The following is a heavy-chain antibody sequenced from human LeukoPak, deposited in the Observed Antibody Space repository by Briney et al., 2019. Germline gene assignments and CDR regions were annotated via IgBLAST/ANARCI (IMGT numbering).Heavy chain of an antibody. D-gene: IGHD3-10*01. J-gene: IGHJ4*02. CDR2: ISYDGSNK. CDR3: AKDPEVRGVIISTFDY. Sequence: GRSLRLSCAASGFTFSSYGMHWVRQAPGKGLEWVAVISYDGSNKYYADSVKGRFTISRDNSKNTLYQQMNSLRAEDTAVYYCAKDPEVRGVIISTFDYWGQGTLVTVSS. CDR1: GFTFSSYG. V-gene: IGHV3-30*18.